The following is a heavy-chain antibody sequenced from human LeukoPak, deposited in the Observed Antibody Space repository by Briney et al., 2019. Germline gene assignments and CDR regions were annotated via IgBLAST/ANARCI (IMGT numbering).Heavy chain of an antibody. CDR1: GLTVSTNY. CDR3: ARDLDYFDSSGSHRRRNYFDY. V-gene: IGHV3-53*01. CDR2: IHSDGST. J-gene: IGHJ4*02. D-gene: IGHD3-22*01. Sequence: GGSLRLSCAASGLTVSTNYMTWVRQAPGKGLEWVSIIHSDGSTYYADSVKRRFTISRDNYKNTLYLQMNSLRGEDTAMYYCARDLDYFDSSGSHRRRNYFDYWGQGTLVTVSS.